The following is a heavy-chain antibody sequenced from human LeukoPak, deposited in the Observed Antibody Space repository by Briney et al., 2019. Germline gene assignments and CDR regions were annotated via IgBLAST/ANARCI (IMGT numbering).Heavy chain of an antibody. J-gene: IGHJ6*03. CDR2: INHSGST. CDR3: ARDALCSSTSCYYYYYYMDV. V-gene: IGHV4-34*01. Sequence: SETLSLTCAVHGGSFSGYYWSWIRQPPGKGLEWIGEINHSGSTNYNPSLKSRVTISVDTSKNQFSLKLSSVTAADTAVYYCARDALCSSTSCYYYYYYMDVWGKGTTVTVSS. CDR1: GGSFSGYY. D-gene: IGHD2-2*01.